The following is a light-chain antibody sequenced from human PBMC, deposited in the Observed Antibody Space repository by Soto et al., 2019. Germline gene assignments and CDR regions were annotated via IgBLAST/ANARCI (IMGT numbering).Light chain of an antibody. J-gene: IGLJ2*01. CDR1: GSNIGAGYD. CDR2: GNS. Sequence: QAVVTQPPSVSGAPGQRVTISCTWSGSNIGAGYDVHWYQQLPGTAPKLLIYGNSNRPSGVPDRFSGSKSGNSASLAITGLQAEDEADYYCQSYDSSLSGVVFGGGTKLTVL. V-gene: IGLV1-40*01. CDR3: QSYDSSLSGVV.